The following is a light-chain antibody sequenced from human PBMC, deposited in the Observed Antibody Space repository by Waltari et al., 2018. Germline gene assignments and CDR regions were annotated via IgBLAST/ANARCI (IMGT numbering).Light chain of an antibody. CDR3: QQRYSALTWT. J-gene: IGKJ1*01. Sequence: DIQMTQSPSSLSASVGDRVTITFRASQNISNFLNWYQQKPGKAPNLLIYAASNLQSGVPSRFSCSGSGTDFALTISSLQPEDFATYYCQQRYSALTWTFGQGTKVQI. CDR2: AAS. CDR1: QNISNF. V-gene: IGKV1-39*01.